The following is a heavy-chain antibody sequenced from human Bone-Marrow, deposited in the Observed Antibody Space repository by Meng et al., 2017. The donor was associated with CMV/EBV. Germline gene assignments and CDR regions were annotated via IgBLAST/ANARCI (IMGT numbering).Heavy chain of an antibody. CDR1: GFTFSSYE. CDR3: ARLFGYCSCGSCIAY. J-gene: IGHJ4*02. D-gene: IGHD2-15*01. V-gene: IGHV3-48*03. CDR2: ISSSGSTI. Sequence: GGSLRLSCAASGFTFSSYEMNWVRQAPGKGLEWVSYISSSGSTIYYADSVKGRFTISRDNAKNSLYLQVNSLRAEDTAVYYCARLFGYCSCGSCIAYWGQGTLVTVSS.